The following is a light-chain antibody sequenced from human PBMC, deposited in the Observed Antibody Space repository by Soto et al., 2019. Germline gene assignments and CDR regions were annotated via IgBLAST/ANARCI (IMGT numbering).Light chain of an antibody. CDR2: DVS. CDR3: SSYTSSSTFVV. V-gene: IGLV2-14*01. Sequence: QSALTQPASVSGSPGQSITISCTGTSSDVGGHKYVSWYQQHPGKAPKLMIYDVSNRPSGVSNRFSGSKSGNTASLTISGLQDEDEADYYCSSYTSSSTFVVFGGGTQLTVL. J-gene: IGLJ3*02. CDR1: SSDVGGHKY.